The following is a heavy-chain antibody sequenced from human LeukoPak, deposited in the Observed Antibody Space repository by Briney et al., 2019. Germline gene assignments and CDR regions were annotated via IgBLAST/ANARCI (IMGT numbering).Heavy chain of an antibody. J-gene: IGHJ4*02. V-gene: IGHV3-30*04. D-gene: IGHD6-19*01. CDR3: ASDSGYFDY. CDR1: GYTFSSYA. CDR2: ISYDGSNK. Sequence: PGGSLRLSCAASGYTFSSYAMRWVRQAPGKGLEWVAVISYDGSNKYYADSVKGRFTISRDNSKNTLYLQMNSLRAEDTAVYYCASDSGYFDYWGQGTLVTVSS.